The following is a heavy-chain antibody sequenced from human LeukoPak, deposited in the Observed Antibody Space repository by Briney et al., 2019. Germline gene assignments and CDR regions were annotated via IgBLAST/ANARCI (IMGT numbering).Heavy chain of an antibody. J-gene: IGHJ4*02. V-gene: IGHV4-59*01. CDR2: IYYSGST. CDR3: ARSRSYYYDSSGYYEFDH. D-gene: IGHD3-22*01. Sequence: PSETLSLTCTVSGGSISSYYWSWIRQPPGKGLEWIGYIYYSGSTNYNPSLKSRVTISVDTSKNQFSLKLSSVTAADTAVYYCARSRSYYYDSSGYYEFDHWGQGTLVTVSS. CDR1: GGSISSYY.